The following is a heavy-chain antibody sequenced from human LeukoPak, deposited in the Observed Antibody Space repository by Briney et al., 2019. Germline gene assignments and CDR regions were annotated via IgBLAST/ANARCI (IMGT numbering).Heavy chain of an antibody. CDR3: ARAGSDHGEYFQH. CDR2: INPSGGST. Sequence: ASVKVSCKASGYTFTSYYMHWVRQAPGQGLEWMGIINPSGGSTSYAQKLQGRVTMTTDTSTSTAYMELRSLRSDDTAVYYCARAGSDHGEYFQHWGQGSLVTVSS. J-gene: IGHJ1*01. CDR1: GYTFTSYY. D-gene: IGHD2-21*02. V-gene: IGHV1-46*01.